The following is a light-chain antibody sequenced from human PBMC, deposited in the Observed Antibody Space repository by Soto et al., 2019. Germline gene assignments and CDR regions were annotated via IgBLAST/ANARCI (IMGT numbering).Light chain of an antibody. J-gene: IGLJ2*01. CDR1: SSDVGGYNY. Sequence: QSALTQSASVSGSPGQSITISCTGTSSDVGGYNYVSWYQQHPGKAPKLMIYDVSKRPSGVPDRFSGSKSDNTASLTISGLQAEDEADYYCYSYTSSSTLRVVFGGGTKVTVL. CDR2: DVS. CDR3: YSYTSSSTLRVV. V-gene: IGLV2-14*01.